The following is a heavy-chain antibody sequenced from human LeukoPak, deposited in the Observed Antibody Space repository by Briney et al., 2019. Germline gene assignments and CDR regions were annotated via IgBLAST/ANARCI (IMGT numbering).Heavy chain of an antibody. Sequence: GGSLRLSCAASGFSFSSSSMHWVRQAPGKGLEWVAVISYDGSNKYYADSVKGRFTISRDNSKNTLYLQMNSLRAEDTAVYYCARDPYEQYYFDYWGQGTLVTVSS. J-gene: IGHJ4*02. CDR2: ISYDGSNK. CDR3: ARDPYEQYYFDY. CDR1: GFSFSSSS. V-gene: IGHV3-30-3*01. D-gene: IGHD3-22*01.